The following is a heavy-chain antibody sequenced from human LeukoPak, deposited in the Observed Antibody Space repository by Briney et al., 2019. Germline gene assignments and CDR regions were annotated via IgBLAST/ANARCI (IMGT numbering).Heavy chain of an antibody. D-gene: IGHD6-13*01. CDR2: IKQDGSEK. Sequence: GGSLRLSCAASGFTFSSYAMTWVRQAPGKGLEWVANIKQDGSEKYYVDSVKGRFTISRDNAKNSLFLQMNSLRAEDTALYYCARAAAAACDIWGQGTKVTVSS. CDR1: GFTFSSYA. J-gene: IGHJ3*02. CDR3: ARAAAAACDI. V-gene: IGHV3-7*05.